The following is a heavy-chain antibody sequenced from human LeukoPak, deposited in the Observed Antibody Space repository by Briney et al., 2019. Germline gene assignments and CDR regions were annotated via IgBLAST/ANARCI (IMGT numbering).Heavy chain of an antibody. Sequence: PSETLSLTCAVYGGSFSGYYWSWIRQPPGKGLEWIGQSNHSGSTNYNPSLRSRVTISVDTSKNQFSLRLSSVTAADTAVYYCARGLRGELSFHDYWGQGTLVTVSS. D-gene: IGHD3-16*02. J-gene: IGHJ4*02. CDR1: GGSFSGYY. V-gene: IGHV4-34*01. CDR3: ARGLRGELSFHDY. CDR2: SNHSGST.